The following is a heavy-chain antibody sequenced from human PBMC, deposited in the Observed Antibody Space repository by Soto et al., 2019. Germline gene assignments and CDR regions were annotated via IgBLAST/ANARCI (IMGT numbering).Heavy chain of an antibody. J-gene: IGHJ4*02. Sequence: ASVKVSCKASGYTFTSYAMLWVRQAPGQRLEWMGWINAGNGNTKYSQKFQGRVTITRDTSASTAYMELSSLRSEDTAVYYCYMYYDILTGYQGFDYWGQGTLVTVSS. V-gene: IGHV1-3*01. CDR2: INAGNGNT. D-gene: IGHD3-9*01. CDR3: YMYYDILTGYQGFDY. CDR1: GYTFTSYA.